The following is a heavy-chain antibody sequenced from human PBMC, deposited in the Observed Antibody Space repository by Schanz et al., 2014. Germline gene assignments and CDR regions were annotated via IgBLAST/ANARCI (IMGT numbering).Heavy chain of an antibody. CDR3: SRLSSEMLKFDDCEVSRFDP. Sequence: EAQLVESGGGLVKPGGSLRLSCAASGFTFSTYYMNWVRQAPGKGLEWVRFIRNKGDGGTTAETTSVKGGFTISGHDSTTIIHLVMKSLKTEDTAVCYCSRLSSEMLKFDDCEVSRFDPWGQGTLVTVSS. CDR2: IRNKGDGGTT. J-gene: IGHJ5*02. V-gene: IGHV3-49*04. D-gene: IGHD2-21*02. CDR1: GFTFSTYY.